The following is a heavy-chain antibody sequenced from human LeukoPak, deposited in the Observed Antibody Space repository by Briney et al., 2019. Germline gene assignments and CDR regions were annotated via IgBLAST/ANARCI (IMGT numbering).Heavy chain of an antibody. CDR3: AKGDYYDFDY. D-gene: IGHD3-10*01. CDR1: GFTFSSYA. J-gene: IGHJ4*02. CDR2: ISGSGGST. Sequence: GGSLRLSCAASGFTFSSYAMSWVRQAPGKGLEWVSAISGSGGSTYYADSVKGRFTISRDNSKNTLYLQINSLRTEDAAVYYCAKGDYYDFDYWGQGTLVTVSS. V-gene: IGHV3-23*01.